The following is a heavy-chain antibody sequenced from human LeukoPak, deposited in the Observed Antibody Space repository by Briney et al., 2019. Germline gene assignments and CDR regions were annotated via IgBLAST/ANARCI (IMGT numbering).Heavy chain of an antibody. V-gene: IGHV4-59*01. J-gene: IGHJ3*02. CDR3: ARDVPAGSDAFDI. D-gene: IGHD2-2*01. CDR2: IYYSGST. Sequence: SETLSLTCTVSGGSISSYYWSWIRQPPGKGLEWIEYIYYSGSTNYNPSLKSRVTISVDTSKNQFSLKLSSVTAADTAVYYCARDVPAGSDAFDIWGQGTMVTVSS. CDR1: GGSISSYY.